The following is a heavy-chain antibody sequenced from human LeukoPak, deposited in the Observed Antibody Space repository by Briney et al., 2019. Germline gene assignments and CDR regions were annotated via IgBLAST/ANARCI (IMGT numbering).Heavy chain of an antibody. CDR1: GYRLSDYW. J-gene: IGHJ4*02. D-gene: IGHD3-22*01. V-gene: IGHV5-51*01. CDR2: IYPDDSDT. Sequence: GESLKISCKASGYRLSDYWIGWVRQMPGKGLEGMGIIYPDDSDTSYSPSFQGQVTISADKSIGTAYLQWSTLKASDTAIYYCARREYSGHSYFDYWSQGTLVTVSS. CDR3: ARREYSGHSYFDY.